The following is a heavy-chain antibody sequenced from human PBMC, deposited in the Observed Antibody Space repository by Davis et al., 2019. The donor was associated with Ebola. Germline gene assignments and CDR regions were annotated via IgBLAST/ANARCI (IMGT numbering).Heavy chain of an antibody. CDR2: ISYDGSNK. CDR3: AKSVAVTTFGRVDFFDY. CDR1: GFTFSSYA. Sequence: GESLKISCAASGFTFSSYAMHWVRQAPGKGLEWVAVISYDGSNKYYADSVKGRFTISRDNSKNTLYLQMNSLRAEDTAVYYCAKSVAVTTFGRVDFFDYWGQGTLVTVSS. D-gene: IGHD4-17*01. V-gene: IGHV3-30*04. J-gene: IGHJ4*02.